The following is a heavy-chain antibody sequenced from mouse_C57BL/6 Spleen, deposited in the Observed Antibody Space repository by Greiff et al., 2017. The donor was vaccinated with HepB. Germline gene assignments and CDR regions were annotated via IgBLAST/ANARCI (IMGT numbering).Heavy chain of an antibody. CDR3: VRQAVVARGYYFDY. CDR2: IRSKSNNYAT. CDR1: GFSFNTYA. V-gene: IGHV10-1*01. J-gene: IGHJ2*01. D-gene: IGHD1-1*01. Sequence: EVQRVESGGGLVQPKGSLKLSCAASGFSFNTYAMNWVRQAPGKGLEWVARIRSKSNNYATYYADSVKDRFTISRDDSESMLYLQMNNLKTEDTAMYYCVRQAVVARGYYFDYWGQGTTLTVSS.